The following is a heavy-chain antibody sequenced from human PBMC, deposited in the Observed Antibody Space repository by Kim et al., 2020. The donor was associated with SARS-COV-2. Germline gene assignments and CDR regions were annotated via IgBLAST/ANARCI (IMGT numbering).Heavy chain of an antibody. V-gene: IGHV4-34*01. D-gene: IGHD3-10*01. Sequence: PSLKGRVPISVDTSKNQFSLKLSSVTAADTAVYYCAGGPVNTYYPLPVDVWGQGTTVTVSS. CDR3: AGGPVNTYYPLPVDV. J-gene: IGHJ6*02.